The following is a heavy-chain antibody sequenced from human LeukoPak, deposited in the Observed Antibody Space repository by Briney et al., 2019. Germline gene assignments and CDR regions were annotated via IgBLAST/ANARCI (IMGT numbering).Heavy chain of an antibody. CDR3: ARGGQLFDY. CDR2: IYPSGNT. V-gene: IGHV4-4*07. J-gene: IGHJ4*02. D-gene: IGHD5-18*01. CDR1: RGSTSTYY. Sequence: SETLSLTCTVSRGSTSTYYWSWIRQPAGKGLEWIGRIYPSGNTNFNPSLKSRVTISVETSKNQFSLKLSSVTAADTAVYYCARGGQLFDYWGQGTLVTVSS.